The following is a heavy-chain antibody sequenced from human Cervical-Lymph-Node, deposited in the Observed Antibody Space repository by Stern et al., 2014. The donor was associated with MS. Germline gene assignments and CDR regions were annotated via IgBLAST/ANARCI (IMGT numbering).Heavy chain of an antibody. CDR2: ISSSSSTI. CDR3: ARGESKYSGSSNGDY. Sequence: EVQLVESGGGLVQPGGSLRLSCAASGFTFSSYSMNWVRQAPGKGLEWVSYISSSSSTIYYADSVMGRFTISRDNAKNSLYLQMNSLRDEDTAVYYCARGESKYSGSSNGDYWGQGTLVTVSS. D-gene: IGHD1-26*01. J-gene: IGHJ4*02. CDR1: GFTFSSYS. V-gene: IGHV3-48*02.